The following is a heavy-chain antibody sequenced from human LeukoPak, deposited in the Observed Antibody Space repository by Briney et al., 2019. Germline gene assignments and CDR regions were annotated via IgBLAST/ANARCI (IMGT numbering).Heavy chain of an antibody. CDR1: GGSVSSGSYY. J-gene: IGHJ4*02. CDR2: IYYSGST. V-gene: IGHV4-61*01. D-gene: IGHD3-10*01. Sequence: PETLSLTCTVSGGSVSSGSYYWSWIRQPPGKGLEWIGYIYYSGSTNYNPSLKSRVTISVDTSKNQFSLKLSSVTAADTAVYYCASRDNGSGVVPDYWGQGTLVTVSS. CDR3: ASRDNGSGVVPDY.